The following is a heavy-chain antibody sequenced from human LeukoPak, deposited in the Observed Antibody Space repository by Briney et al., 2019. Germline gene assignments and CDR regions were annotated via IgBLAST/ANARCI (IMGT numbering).Heavy chain of an antibody. V-gene: IGHV3-23*01. D-gene: IGHD2-21*02. CDR2: ISASGDST. Sequence: AGGSLRLSCAASGFTFSTYAMSWVRQAPGKGLEWVSPISASGDSTYYADSVRGRFTISRDNSKNTLYLQMNSLRAEDTAVYYCARDCSSNGDCPLVDWGQGTLVTVSS. J-gene: IGHJ4*02. CDR1: GFTFSTYA. CDR3: ARDCSSNGDCPLVD.